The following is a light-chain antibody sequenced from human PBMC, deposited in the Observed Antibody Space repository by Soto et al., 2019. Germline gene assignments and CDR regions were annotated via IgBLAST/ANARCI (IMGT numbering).Light chain of an antibody. CDR1: QSVSDY. J-gene: IGKJ2*01. CDR2: DAS. CDR3: QQRSNWPPYT. V-gene: IGKV3-11*01. Sequence: EIVLTQSPATLSLSPGETATLSCRASQSVSDYLAWYQQKPGQTPRLLIYDASNRATGIPARFSGSGSGTDFTLTISSLEPEDFAVYYCQQRSNWPPYTFGQGTKVDIK.